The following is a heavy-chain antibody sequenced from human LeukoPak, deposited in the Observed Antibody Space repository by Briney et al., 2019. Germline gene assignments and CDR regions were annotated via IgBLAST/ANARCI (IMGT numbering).Heavy chain of an antibody. CDR1: GFTFSSYW. D-gene: IGHD3-10*01. Sequence: GGSLRLSCAASGFTFSSYWMSWVRQAPGKGLEWVANINPDGSEKQYVDSVKGRFTTSRDNAKNSLYLQMNSLRAEDTAVYYCARVWYFGDSAWRYFDYWGQGALSPSPQ. CDR2: INPDGSEK. J-gene: IGHJ4*02. CDR3: ARVWYFGDSAWRYFDY. V-gene: IGHV3-7*01.